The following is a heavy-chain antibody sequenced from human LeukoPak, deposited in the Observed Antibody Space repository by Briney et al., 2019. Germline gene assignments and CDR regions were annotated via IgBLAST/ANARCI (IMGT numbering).Heavy chain of an antibody. CDR3: AKDAQRGFDYSNSLEY. CDR2: IWSDATEK. Sequence: GGSPRLSCGASGFPYSHYGMHWGRPAPGQGLEWGAAIWSDATEKYYGDAVKGRFTISRDNSRNTLYLQTNSLRAEDTAVYYCAKDAQRGFDYSNSLEYWGQGTLVTVSS. D-gene: IGHD4-11*01. V-gene: IGHV3-33*06. CDR1: GFPYSHYG. J-gene: IGHJ4*02.